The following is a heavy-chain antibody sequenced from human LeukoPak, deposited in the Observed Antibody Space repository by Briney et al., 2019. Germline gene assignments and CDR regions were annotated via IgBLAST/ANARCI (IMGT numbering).Heavy chain of an antibody. J-gene: IGHJ6*02. Sequence: GGSLRLSCAASGFTFSSYAMSWVRQAPGKGLEWVSVISGSGGSTNYADSVKGRFTISRDNSKNTLYLQMNSLRAEDTAVYYCARGPNYDFWSGSSSNGMDVWGQGTTVTVSS. D-gene: IGHD3-3*01. V-gene: IGHV3-23*01. CDR2: ISGSGGST. CDR3: ARGPNYDFWSGSSSNGMDV. CDR1: GFTFSSYA.